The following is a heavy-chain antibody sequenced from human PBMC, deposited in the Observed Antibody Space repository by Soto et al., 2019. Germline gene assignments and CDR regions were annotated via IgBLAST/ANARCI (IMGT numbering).Heavy chain of an antibody. J-gene: IGHJ6*02. D-gene: IGHD3-16*01. CDR2: ISGSGGST. Sequence: GGSLRLSCAASGFTFSSYSMSWVRQAPGKGLEWVSAISGSGGSTYYADSVKGRFTISRDNSENTLYLQMNSLRAEDTAVYYCAKAVPPLGGGRNYYYYGMDVWGQGTTVTVSS. V-gene: IGHV3-23*01. CDR3: AKAVPPLGGGRNYYYYGMDV. CDR1: GFTFSSYS.